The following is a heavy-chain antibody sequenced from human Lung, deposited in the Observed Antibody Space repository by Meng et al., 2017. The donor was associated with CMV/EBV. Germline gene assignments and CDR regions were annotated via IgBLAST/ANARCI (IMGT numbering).Heavy chain of an antibody. Sequence: VQRQPSGPGLVNPSQTLSPTCTVSGGSISSGDYYWSWIRQPPGKGLEWIGYIYYSGSTYYNPSLKSRVTISVDTSKNQFSLKLSSVTAADTAVYYCARALDTAMVTFDYWGQGTLVTVSS. CDR2: IYYSGST. CDR1: GGSISSGDYY. V-gene: IGHV4-30-4*08. D-gene: IGHD5-18*01. J-gene: IGHJ4*02. CDR3: ARALDTAMVTFDY.